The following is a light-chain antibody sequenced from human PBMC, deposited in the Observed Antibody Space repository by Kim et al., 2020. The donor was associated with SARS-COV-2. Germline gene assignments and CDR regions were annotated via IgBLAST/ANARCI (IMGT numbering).Light chain of an antibody. J-gene: IGKJ2*01. Sequence: SATGGDRVTITCRASKSISNWLAWYQQKPGKAPKLLIYKASSLESGVPSRFSGSGSGTEFTLTISSLQPDDFATYYCQQYNSYSHTFGQGTKLE. CDR2: KAS. CDR1: KSISNW. CDR3: QQYNSYSHT. V-gene: IGKV1-5*03.